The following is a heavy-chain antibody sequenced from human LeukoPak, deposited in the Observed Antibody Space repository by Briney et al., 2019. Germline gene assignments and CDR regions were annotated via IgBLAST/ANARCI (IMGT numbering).Heavy chain of an antibody. CDR1: GYTLTELS. D-gene: IGHD1-26*01. Sequence: ASVKVSCKVSGYTLTELSMHWVRQAPGKGLEWMGGFDPEDGETIYAQKFQGRVTMTEDTSTDTAYMELSSLRSEDPAVYYCATANSGSYYLHFQHWGQGTLVTVSS. CDR2: FDPEDGET. J-gene: IGHJ1*01. CDR3: ATANSGSYYLHFQH. V-gene: IGHV1-24*01.